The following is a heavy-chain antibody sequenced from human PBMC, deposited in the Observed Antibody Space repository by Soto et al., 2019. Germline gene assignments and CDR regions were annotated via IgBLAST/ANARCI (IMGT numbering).Heavy chain of an antibody. Sequence: QMQLQASGPGLVKPSETLSLTCNVSGASVSHGYWSWIRQPPGKALEWIGFMYFGGTLNYNPSLTTRATTSVETSNNQFSMKLTSVTASDTAVYYCARSYYDSTGFAVDPWGQGTLVTVSS. V-gene: IGHV4-59*02. CDR2: MYFGGTL. D-gene: IGHD3-22*01. CDR3: ARSYYDSTGFAVDP. J-gene: IGHJ5*02. CDR1: GASVSHGY.